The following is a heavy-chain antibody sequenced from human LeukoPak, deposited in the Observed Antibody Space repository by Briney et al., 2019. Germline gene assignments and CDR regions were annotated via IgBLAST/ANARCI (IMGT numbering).Heavy chain of an antibody. CDR2: ISYSGST. CDR1: GGSISSATYY. J-gene: IGHJ5*02. V-gene: IGHV4-31*03. D-gene: IGHD6-6*01. CDR3: ARRLAARPTWFDP. Sequence: PSETLSLTCTVSGGSISSATYYWSWIRQHPGTGLEYIGYISYSGSTYYNPSLKSRLTISVDTSKNQFSLNLSSVTAADTAVYYCARRLAARPTWFDPWGQGTLVTVSS.